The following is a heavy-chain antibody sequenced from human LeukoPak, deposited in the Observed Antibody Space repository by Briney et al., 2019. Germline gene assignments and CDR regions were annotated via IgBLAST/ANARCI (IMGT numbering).Heavy chain of an antibody. V-gene: IGHV3-7*01. CDR2: IKYDGSDK. CDR1: GFTFSGFW. D-gene: IGHD3-9*01. CDR3: ARDPDDILTRYYYGMDV. Sequence: PGGSLRLSCAASGFTFSGFWMSWVRQAPTKGLEWVANIKYDGSDKRYVDSVKGRFTISRDNAKNSLYLQMDSLRAEDTAVYYCARDPDDILTRYYYGMDVWGQGATVTVSS. J-gene: IGHJ6*02.